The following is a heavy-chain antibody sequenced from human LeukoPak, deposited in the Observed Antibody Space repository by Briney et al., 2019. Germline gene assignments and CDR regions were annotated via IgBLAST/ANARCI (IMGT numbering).Heavy chain of an antibody. J-gene: IGHJ4*02. V-gene: IGHV3-23*01. Sequence: LPGGSLGLSCAASGFTFSSYAMSWVRQAPGKGLGWVSSISGSGGSTFYADSVKGRFTISRDYSRNTLYLQMNSLRAEDTAVYYCARGTFWQLDSHFDYWGQGTLVTVSS. CDR2: ISGSGGST. CDR1: GFTFSSYA. CDR3: ARGTFWQLDSHFDY. D-gene: IGHD6-6*01.